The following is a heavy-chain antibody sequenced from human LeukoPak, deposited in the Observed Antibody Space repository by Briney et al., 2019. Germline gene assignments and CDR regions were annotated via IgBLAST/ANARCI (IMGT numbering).Heavy chain of an antibody. CDR1: GFTFSTYW. D-gene: IGHD1-26*01. Sequence: GGSLRLSCAASGFTFSTYWMHWVRQAPGKGLEWVSSISSSSSYIYYADSVKGRFTISRDNAKNSLYLQMNSLRAEDTAVYYCARDTSGSYLDYWGQGTLVTVSS. V-gene: IGHV3-21*01. CDR2: ISSSSSYI. CDR3: ARDTSGSYLDY. J-gene: IGHJ4*02.